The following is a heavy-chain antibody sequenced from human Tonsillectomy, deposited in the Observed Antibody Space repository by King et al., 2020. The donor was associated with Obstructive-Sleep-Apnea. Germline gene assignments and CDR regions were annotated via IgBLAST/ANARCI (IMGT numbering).Heavy chain of an antibody. CDR1: GYTFTSYY. CDR2: INPSGGST. J-gene: IGHJ6*02. V-gene: IGHV1-46*01. Sequence: VQLVESGAEVKKPGASVKVSCKASGYTFTSYYMHWVRQAPGQGREWMGIINPSGGSTSYAQKFQGRVTMTSDTSTSTVYMELSSLRSEDTAVYYCARNKVRWEWLSNPDYGMDVWGQGSTVTVSS. CDR3: ARNKVRWEWLSNPDYGMDV. D-gene: IGHD3-3*01.